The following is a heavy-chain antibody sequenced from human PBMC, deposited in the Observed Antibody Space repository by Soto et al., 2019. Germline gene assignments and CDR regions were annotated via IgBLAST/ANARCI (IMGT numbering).Heavy chain of an antibody. Sequence: ASETLSLTCTVSGGSISSSNYYWAWIRQPPGKGLEWIGSFYYSGSTYYKPSLKSRVSISVDTSKNQFSLKLSSVTAADTAVYYCARQLECGSSGYYHWGQGTLVTVYS. D-gene: IGHD3-22*01. CDR2: FYYSGST. J-gene: IGHJ5*02. V-gene: IGHV4-39*01. CDR3: ARQLECGSSGYYH. CDR1: GGSISSSNYY.